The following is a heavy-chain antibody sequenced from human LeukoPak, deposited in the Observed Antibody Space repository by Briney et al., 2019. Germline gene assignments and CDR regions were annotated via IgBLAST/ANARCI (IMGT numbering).Heavy chain of an antibody. CDR2: IHPHGIF. CDR1: GGSCDDYY. CDR3: ARGRDRSKAGDL. J-gene: IGHJ5*02. D-gene: IGHD5-24*01. V-gene: IGHV4-34*01. Sequence: SETLSLACAVHGGSCDDYYCSWIRQPPGKGLEWIGEIHPHGIFYYNSSLTSRVTISIDTSKSQFSLRLTSVTAADTAFYYCARGRDRSKAGDLWGQGSLVIVSS.